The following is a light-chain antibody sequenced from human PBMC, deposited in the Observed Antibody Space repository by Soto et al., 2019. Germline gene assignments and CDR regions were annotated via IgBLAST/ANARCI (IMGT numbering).Light chain of an antibody. CDR1: QTINSR. V-gene: IGKV3-15*01. Sequence: EIVMTQSPATLYVSPGERATLSCRASQTINSRLVWYQQKPGQAPRLLIYGPSTRATGIPARFSGSGSGTEFTLTINGLASEDSAIYYWQQYNDWPLTFGQGTRLEIK. J-gene: IGKJ5*01. CDR3: QQYNDWPLT. CDR2: GPS.